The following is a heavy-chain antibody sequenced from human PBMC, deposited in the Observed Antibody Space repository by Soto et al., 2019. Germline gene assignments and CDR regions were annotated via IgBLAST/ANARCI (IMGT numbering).Heavy chain of an antibody. Sequence: ASVKVSCKASGYTFTSYGISWVRQAPGQGLEWMGWISAYNGNTNYAQKLQGRVTMTTDTSTSTAYMELRSLRSDDTAVYYCARDRGWGYCSGGSCLGDAFDIWGQGTMVTVSS. CDR2: ISAYNGNT. CDR1: GYTFTSYG. CDR3: ARDRGWGYCSGGSCLGDAFDI. J-gene: IGHJ3*02. D-gene: IGHD2-15*01. V-gene: IGHV1-18*01.